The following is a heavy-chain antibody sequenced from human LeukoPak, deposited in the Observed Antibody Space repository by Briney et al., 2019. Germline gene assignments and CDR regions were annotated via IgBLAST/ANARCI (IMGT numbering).Heavy chain of an antibody. Sequence: SETLSLTCTVSGGSISSYYWSWIRQPPGKGLEWIGYIYYSGSTNYNPSLKSRVTISVDTSKNQFSLKLSSVTAADTAVYYCARQIPQYYDILSHHALDIWGQGTMVTVSS. CDR1: GGSISSYY. D-gene: IGHD3-9*01. J-gene: IGHJ3*02. CDR3: ARQIPQYYDILSHHALDI. CDR2: IYYSGST. V-gene: IGHV4-59*08.